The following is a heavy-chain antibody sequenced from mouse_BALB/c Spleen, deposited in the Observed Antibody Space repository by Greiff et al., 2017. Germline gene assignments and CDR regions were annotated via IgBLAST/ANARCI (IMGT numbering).Heavy chain of an antibody. D-gene: IGHD4-1*01. CDR2: ISSGSSTI. CDR3: ARSYHLGGGPAWFAY. CDR1: GFTFSSFG. J-gene: IGHJ3*01. V-gene: IGHV5-17*02. Sequence: EVQLVESGGGLVQPGGSRKLSCAASGFTFSSFGMHWVRQAPEKGLEWVAYISSGSSTIYYADTVKGRFTISRDNPKNTLFLQMTSLRSEDTAMYYCARSYHLGGGPAWFAYWGQGTLVTVSA.